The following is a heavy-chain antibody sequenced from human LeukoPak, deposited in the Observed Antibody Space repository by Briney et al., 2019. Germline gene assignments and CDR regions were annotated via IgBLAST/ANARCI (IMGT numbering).Heavy chain of an antibody. CDR1: GFTFDDYG. D-gene: IGHD3-16*01. Sequence: GGSLRLSCAASGFTFDDYGMSWVRQAPGKGLEWVSGINWSGGSTGYADSVKGRFTISRDNAKNSLYLQMNSLRAEDTAVYYCAKDRARGEFDYWGQGTLVTVSS. J-gene: IGHJ4*02. V-gene: IGHV3-20*04. CDR3: AKDRARGEFDY. CDR2: INWSGGST.